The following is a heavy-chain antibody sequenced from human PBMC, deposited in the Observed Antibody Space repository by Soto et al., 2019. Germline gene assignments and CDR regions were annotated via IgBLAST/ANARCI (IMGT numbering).Heavy chain of an antibody. CDR2: IFYSGTT. V-gene: IGHV4-31*01. CDR1: GGSISSGGYY. CDR3: ARSVDP. J-gene: IGHJ5*02. Sequence: QVQLQESGPGLVKPSQTLSLTCTVSGGSISSGGYYLSWIRQHPGKGLEWIGYIFYSGTTYYNPYLKSPVTIPVDTSKTQFSLKLSSVTAADTAVYYCARSVDPWGQGTLVTVSS.